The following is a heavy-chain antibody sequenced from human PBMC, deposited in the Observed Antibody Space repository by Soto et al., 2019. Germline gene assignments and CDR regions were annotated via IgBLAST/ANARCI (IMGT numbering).Heavy chain of an antibody. D-gene: IGHD2-2*01. V-gene: IGHV3-30*03. CDR1: GFTFSTSG. CDR3: ARDHCSSTSCYLFQQ. J-gene: IGHJ1*01. Sequence: QVQLVESGGGVVQPGTSLRLSCVASGFTFSTSGMHWVRQAPGKGLEWVAVISRDGSVKYYADSVKGRFTISRDTSKNTLYLQMISLRAEDTAVYYCARDHCSSTSCYLFQQWGQGTLVTVSS. CDR2: ISRDGSVK.